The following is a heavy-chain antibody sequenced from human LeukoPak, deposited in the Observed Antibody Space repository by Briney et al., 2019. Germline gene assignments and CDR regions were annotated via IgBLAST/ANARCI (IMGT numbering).Heavy chain of an antibody. J-gene: IGHJ5*02. D-gene: IGHD3-3*01. V-gene: IGHV1-2*02. CDR3: ARVFRPIFPPGGNWFDP. CDR1: GYTFTGYY. CDR2: INPNSGGT. Sequence: ASVKVSCKASGYTFTGYYMHWVRQAPGQGLEWMGWINPNSGGTNYAQKFQGRVTMTRDTSISTAYMELSRLRSADTAVYYCARVFRPIFPPGGNWFDPWGQGTLVTVSS.